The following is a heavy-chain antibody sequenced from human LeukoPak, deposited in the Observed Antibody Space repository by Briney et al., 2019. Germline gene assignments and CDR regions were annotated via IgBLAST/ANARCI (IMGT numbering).Heavy chain of an antibody. CDR2: IKQDGTEK. Sequence: GESLRLSCAASGSTFTTYWMGWVRQAPGKGLEWVANIKQDGTEKYYVDSVKGRFTISRDNAKNSLYLRMNSLRVEDTAVYYCAKLAKYFYGSETYYFFEHWGQGTPVTASS. D-gene: IGHD3-10*01. V-gene: IGHV3-7*01. J-gene: IGHJ4*02. CDR1: GSTFTTYW. CDR3: AKLAKYFYGSETYYFFEH.